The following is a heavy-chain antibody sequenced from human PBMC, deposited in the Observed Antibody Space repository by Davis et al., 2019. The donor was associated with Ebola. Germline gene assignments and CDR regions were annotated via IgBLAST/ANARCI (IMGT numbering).Heavy chain of an antibody. CDR1: GFTLRSYA. CDR2: ISASGGST. V-gene: IGHV3-23*01. D-gene: IGHD3-3*01. CDR3: AKGILGGYYDFVHYMDV. J-gene: IGHJ6*03. Sequence: PGGSLRLSCAASGFTLRSYAMSWVRQAPGKGLEWVSAISASGGSTYYADSVKGRFTISRDNSKNTLYLQMNSLRAEDAAVYYCAKGILGGYYDFVHYMDVWGKGTTVTVSS.